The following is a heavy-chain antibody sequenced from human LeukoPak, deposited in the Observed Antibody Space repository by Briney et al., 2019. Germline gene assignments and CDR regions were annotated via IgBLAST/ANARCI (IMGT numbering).Heavy chain of an antibody. V-gene: IGHV3-74*01. J-gene: IGHJ4*02. D-gene: IGHD6-6*01. CDR2: IASDGSST. CDR1: GFIFNNYA. CDR3: ARGPNSNWSGLDF. Sequence: GGSLRLSCAGSGFIFNNYAMHWVRQAPGKGLVWVSRIASDGSSTTYADSVKGRFSISRDNAKNTLYLQVNNLRAEDTAVYYCARGPNSNWSGLDFWGQGTLLTVSS.